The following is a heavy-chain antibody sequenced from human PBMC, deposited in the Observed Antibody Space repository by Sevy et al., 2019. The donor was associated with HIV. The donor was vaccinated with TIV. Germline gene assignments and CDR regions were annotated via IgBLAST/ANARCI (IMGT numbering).Heavy chain of an antibody. CDR3: AREGSGRY. Sequence: GGSLRLSCAASGFTFNKNNMIWVRQAPGKGLEWVSFISSGSNYIYYADSVRGRFTTSRDNAKNSLYLQMNTLRAEDTAVYYCAREGSGRYWGQGTLVTVSS. CDR1: GFTFNKNN. J-gene: IGHJ4*02. V-gene: IGHV3-21*01. D-gene: IGHD3-10*01. CDR2: ISSGSNYI.